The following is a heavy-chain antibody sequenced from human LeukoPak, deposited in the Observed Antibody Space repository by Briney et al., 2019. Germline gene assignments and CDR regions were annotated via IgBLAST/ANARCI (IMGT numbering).Heavy chain of an antibody. J-gene: IGHJ4*02. V-gene: IGHV3-23*01. D-gene: IGHD1-26*01. Sequence: GGSLRLSCAASRFTFSTYWMHWVRQAPGKGLEWVSSISGSGGSTYYADSVKGRFTISRDNSKNTLYLQMNSLRAEDTAVYYCAKDLISGSYYGFDYWGQGTLGTVSS. CDR3: AKDLISGSYYGFDY. CDR1: RFTFSTYW. CDR2: ISGSGGST.